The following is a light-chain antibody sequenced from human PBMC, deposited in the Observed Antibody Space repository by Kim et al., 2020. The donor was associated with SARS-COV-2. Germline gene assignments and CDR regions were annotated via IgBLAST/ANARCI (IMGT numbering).Light chain of an antibody. CDR1: RNDVVSHNR. CDR3: CSYEGSWV. J-gene: IGLJ3*02. V-gene: IGLV2-23*02. CDR2: EVT. Sequence: QSTLTQPASVSGSPGQSFTLSCTGTRNDVVSHNRVSWYQQHPGKAPKLMIYEVTKRPSGVSDRFSASKSGNTASLTISGLQAEDEADYYCCSYEGSWVFGGGTQLTVL.